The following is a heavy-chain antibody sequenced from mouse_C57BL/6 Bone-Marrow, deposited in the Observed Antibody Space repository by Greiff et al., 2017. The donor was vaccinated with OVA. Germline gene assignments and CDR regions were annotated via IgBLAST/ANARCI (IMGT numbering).Heavy chain of an antibody. J-gene: IGHJ3*01. CDR3: TRAIYYDYDDWFAY. CDR2: IRNKANTHAT. V-gene: IGHV6-6*01. CDR1: GFTFSDAW. Sequence: EVKLEESGGGLVQPGGSMKLSCAASGFTFSDAWMDWVRQSPEKGLEWVAEIRNKANTHATYYAESVQGRFTISRDESKSSVYLQMNSLRAEDTGIYYCTRAIYYDYDDWFAYWGQGTLVTVSA. D-gene: IGHD2-4*01.